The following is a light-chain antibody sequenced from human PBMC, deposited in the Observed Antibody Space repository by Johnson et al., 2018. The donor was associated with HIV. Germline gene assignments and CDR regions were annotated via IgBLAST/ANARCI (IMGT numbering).Light chain of an antibody. CDR3: GTWDNGLSAYV. Sequence: QSVLTQPPSVSAAPGQKVTISCSGSSSNIGNNYVSWYQQVPGTAPKLLIYDNNERPSGIPDRFSGSKSGTSATLGITGLQTWDEGDYYCGTWDNGLSAYVFGTGTKVTVL. J-gene: IGLJ1*01. V-gene: IGLV1-51*01. CDR1: SSNIGNNY. CDR2: DNN.